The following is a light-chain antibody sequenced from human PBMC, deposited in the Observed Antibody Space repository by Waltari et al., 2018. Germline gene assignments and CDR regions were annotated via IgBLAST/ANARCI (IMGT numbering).Light chain of an antibody. J-gene: IGLJ3*02. CDR1: SSDVGFYNL. CDR3: CSYVGRNIWV. V-gene: IGLV2-23*02. CDR2: EVI. Sequence: QSALTQPASVSGSPGQSIPISCTGTSSDVGFYNLVSWYQQHPDKAPKRLVYEVIERPSGVSNRFSGSKSGNTASLTISGLQAEDEADYYCCSYVGRNIWVFGGGTKVTVL.